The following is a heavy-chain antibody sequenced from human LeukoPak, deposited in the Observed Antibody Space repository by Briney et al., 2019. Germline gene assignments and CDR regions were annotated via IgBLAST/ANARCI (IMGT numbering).Heavy chain of an antibody. CDR1: GYTLTELS. V-gene: IGHV1-24*01. Sequence: ASVKVSCKVSGYTLTELSMHWVRQAPGKGLEWMGGFDPEDGETIYAQKFQGRVTMTTDTSTSTAYMDLRSLRSDDTAVYYCARDREGASTPDYWGQGTLVTVSS. D-gene: IGHD1-26*01. CDR2: FDPEDGET. J-gene: IGHJ4*02. CDR3: ARDREGASTPDY.